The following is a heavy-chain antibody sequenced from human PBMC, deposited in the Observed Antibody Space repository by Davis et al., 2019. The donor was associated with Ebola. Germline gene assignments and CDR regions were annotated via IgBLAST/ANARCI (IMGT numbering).Heavy chain of an antibody. D-gene: IGHD1-14*01. CDR1: GFSFDEYA. V-gene: IGHV3-9*01. CDR3: AASAGTVGKFDY. Sequence: PGGSLRLSCAASGFSFDEYAMHWVRQTPGKGLEWVSGISWNCGEVRYADSVKGRFTISRDNAKSTLYLEMNSLGPEDTAVYYCAASAGTVGKFDYWGRGTLVTVSS. J-gene: IGHJ4*01. CDR2: ISWNCGEV.